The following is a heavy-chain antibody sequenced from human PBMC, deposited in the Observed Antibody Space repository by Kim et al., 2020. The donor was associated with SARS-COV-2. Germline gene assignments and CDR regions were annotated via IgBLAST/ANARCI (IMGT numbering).Heavy chain of an antibody. J-gene: IGHJ4*01. V-gene: IGHV4-31*03. CDR3: ARGGYCSSTSCWGGMSSGWYFLVN. CDR1: GGSISSGGYY. CDR2: IYYSGGT. Sequence: SETLSLTCTVSGGSISSGGYYWSWIRQHPGKGLEWIGYIYYSGGTYYNPSLKSRVTISVDTSKNQFSLKLSSVTAADTAVYYCARGGYCSSTSCWGGMSSGWYFLVNWGPGTLVTVSS. D-gene: IGHD2-2*01.